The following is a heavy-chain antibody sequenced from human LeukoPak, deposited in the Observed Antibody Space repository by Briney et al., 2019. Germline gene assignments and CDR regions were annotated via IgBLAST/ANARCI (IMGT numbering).Heavy chain of an antibody. D-gene: IGHD3-16*02. CDR3: AKDQGVYDYVWGSYRYSPFDY. CDR2: ISGSGGST. CDR1: GFTFSSYA. V-gene: IGHV3-23*01. Sequence: GGSLRLSCAASGFTFSSYAMSWVRQAPGKGLEWVSAISGSGGSTYYADSAKGRFTISRDNSKNTLYLQMNSLRAEDTAVYYCAKDQGVYDYVWGSYRYSPFDYWGQGTLVTVSS. J-gene: IGHJ4*02.